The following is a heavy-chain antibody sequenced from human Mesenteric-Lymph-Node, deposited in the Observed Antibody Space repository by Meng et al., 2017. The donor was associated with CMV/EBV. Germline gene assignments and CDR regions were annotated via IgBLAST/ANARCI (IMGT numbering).Heavy chain of an antibody. CDR1: GDSISSYY. CDR2: MYYSGST. Sequence: GSLRLSCTVSGDSISSYYWSWIRQPPGKGLEWIGYMYYSGSTNYNPSLKSRVTISVDTSKNQFSLKLSSVTAADTAVYYCARRLRYYDTSGYPSSYDAFDIWGQGTMVTVSS. J-gene: IGHJ3*02. V-gene: IGHV4-59*01. D-gene: IGHD3-22*01. CDR3: ARRLRYYDTSGYPSSYDAFDI.